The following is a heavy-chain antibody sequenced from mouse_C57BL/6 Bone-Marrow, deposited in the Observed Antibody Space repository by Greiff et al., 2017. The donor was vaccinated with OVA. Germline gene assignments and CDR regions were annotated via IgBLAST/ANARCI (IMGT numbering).Heavy chain of an antibody. CDR1: GFTFSSYG. J-gene: IGHJ2*01. V-gene: IGHV5-6*01. CDR2: ISSGGSCT. CDR3: ARQECRYYFDY. Sequence: DVQLVESGGDLVKPGGSLKLSCAASGFTFSSYGMSWVRQTPDKRLEWVATISSGGSCTYYTDSVKGRFTITRDNAKNTLYLQLSSLNSEDTAMYYCARQECRYYFDYWGQGTTLTVSS.